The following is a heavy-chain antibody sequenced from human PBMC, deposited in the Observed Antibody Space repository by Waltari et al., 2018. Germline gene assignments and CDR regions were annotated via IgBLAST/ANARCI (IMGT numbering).Heavy chain of an antibody. V-gene: IGHV3-49*04. D-gene: IGHD3-10*01. CDR3: SRGPLWFGEANFDY. CDR2: IRSHTYGGTI. Sequence: EVQVKESGGGQVQPGRSLRLPWPGSGFSFGVFAMNWVRRAPGKGLEWVGYIRSHTYGGTIEYAASVRGRFIISRDDSKGIAYLEMNSLKPEDTGIYYCSRGPLWFGEANFDYWGQGTLVTVSS. J-gene: IGHJ4*02. CDR1: GFSFGVFA.